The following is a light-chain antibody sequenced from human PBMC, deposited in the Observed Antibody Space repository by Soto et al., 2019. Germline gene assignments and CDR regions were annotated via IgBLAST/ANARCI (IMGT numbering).Light chain of an antibody. J-gene: IGLJ2*01. CDR2: DVT. CDR3: SSYAGSSIPVA. CDR1: SSDVGGYNF. Sequence: QSALTQPPSASGSPGQSVTISCTGASSDVGGYNFVSWYQHHPGKAPRLMIYDVTQRPSGVPDRFSGSKSGNMASLTVSGLQVDDEAYYYCSSYAGSSIPVAFGGGTQLTVL. V-gene: IGLV2-8*01.